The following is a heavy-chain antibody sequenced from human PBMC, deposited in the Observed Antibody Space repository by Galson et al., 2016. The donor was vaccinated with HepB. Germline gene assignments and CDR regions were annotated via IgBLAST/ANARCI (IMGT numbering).Heavy chain of an antibody. J-gene: IGHJ4*02. CDR1: GFTFSSYS. CDR3: VRGTGYFLSGDVASLDH. D-gene: IGHD3-3*01. Sequence: SLRLSCAASGFTFSSYSVHWVRQAPGRGLEHVSGISENGGSMHYGDSLKGRLTISRDNSKETLLLEVSSLRPEDTALYYCVRGTGYFLSGDVASLDHWGQGIMVTVSS. V-gene: IGHV3-64D*09. CDR2: ISENGGSM.